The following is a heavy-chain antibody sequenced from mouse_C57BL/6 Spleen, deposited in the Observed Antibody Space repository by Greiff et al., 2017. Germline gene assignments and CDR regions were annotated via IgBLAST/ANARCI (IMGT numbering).Heavy chain of an antibody. D-gene: IGHD2-3*01. Sequence: VQLQQSGPELVKPGASVKISCKASGYAFSSSWMNWVKQRPGKGLEWIGRIYPGDGDTNYNGKFKGKATLTADKSSSTAYLQLSSLTSEDSAVYFCARYDGYYGGYFYVWGTGTTVTVSS. J-gene: IGHJ1*03. V-gene: IGHV1-82*01. CDR2: IYPGDGDT. CDR3: ARYDGYYGGYFYV. CDR1: GYAFSSSW.